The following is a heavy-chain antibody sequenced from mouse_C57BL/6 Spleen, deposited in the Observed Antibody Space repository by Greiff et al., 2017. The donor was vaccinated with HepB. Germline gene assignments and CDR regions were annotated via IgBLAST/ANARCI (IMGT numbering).Heavy chain of an antibody. D-gene: IGHD1-1*01. V-gene: IGHV1-64*01. CDR3: ARSPLTTVVAGDAMDY. CDR1: GYTFTSYW. CDR2: IHPNSGST. J-gene: IGHJ4*01. Sequence: QVQLQQPGAELVKPGASVKLSCKASGYTFTSYWMHWVKQRPGQGLEWIGMIHPNSGSTNYNEKFKSKATLTVDKSSSTAYMKLSSLTSEDSAVYYCARSPLTTVVAGDAMDYWGQGTSVTVSS.